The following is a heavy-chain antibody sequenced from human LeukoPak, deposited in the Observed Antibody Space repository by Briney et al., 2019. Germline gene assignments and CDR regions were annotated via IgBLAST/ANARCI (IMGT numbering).Heavy chain of an antibody. CDR3: VRVKGTYFDY. V-gene: IGHV3-48*01. D-gene: IGHD1-1*01. CDR2: ISASGGNI. CDR1: GFPLSSYS. Sequence: PGGSLGLSCEASGFPLSSYSINWVRQAPGKGLEWVSYISASGGNIYYLDSVKGRFTVSRDNARKSLFLQMNNARVEDTAFYYCVRVKGTYFDYWGQGALVTVSS. J-gene: IGHJ4*02.